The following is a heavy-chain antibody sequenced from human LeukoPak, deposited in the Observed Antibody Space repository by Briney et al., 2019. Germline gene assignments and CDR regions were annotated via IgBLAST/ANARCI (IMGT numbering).Heavy chain of an antibody. CDR2: IYFSGTT. V-gene: IGHV4-39*01. D-gene: IGHD5-24*01. J-gene: IGHJ2*01. CDR3: ASPGMASSIYWYFDL. Sequence: SETLSLTCTLSGGPISSSSYYWGWIRQPPGKGLEWIGTIYFSGTTYYNPSLKSRVTISVDTSKNEFSLELRSVTAADTAFYYCASPGMASSIYWYFDLWGRGTLVTVSS. CDR1: GGPISSSSYY.